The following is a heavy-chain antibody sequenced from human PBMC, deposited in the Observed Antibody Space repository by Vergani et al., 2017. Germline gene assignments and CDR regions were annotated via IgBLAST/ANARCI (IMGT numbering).Heavy chain of an antibody. Sequence: QVQLVESGGGVVQPGRSLRLSCAASGFAFSSYGMHWVRQAPGKGLEWVAVISYDGSNKYYADSVKGRFTISRDNSKNTLYLQMNSLRAEDTAVYYCARDAETDYYYYGMDVWGQGTTVTVSS. J-gene: IGHJ6*02. CDR1: GFAFSSYG. CDR3: ARDAETDYYYYGMDV. CDR2: ISYDGSNK. V-gene: IGHV3-30*03. D-gene: IGHD1-14*01.